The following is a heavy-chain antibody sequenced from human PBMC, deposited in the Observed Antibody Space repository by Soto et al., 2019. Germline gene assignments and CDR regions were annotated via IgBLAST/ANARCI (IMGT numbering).Heavy chain of an antibody. CDR2: IYYSGST. CDR3: ARVPKDSSGYPNGFDY. Sequence: SETLSLTCTVSGGSISSGGYYWSWIRHHPGKGLEWIGYIYYSGSTYYNPSLKSRVTISVDTSKNQFSLKLSSVTAADTAVYYCARVPKDSSGYPNGFDYWGQGTLVTVSS. J-gene: IGHJ4*02. V-gene: IGHV4-31*03. CDR1: GGSISSGGYY. D-gene: IGHD3-22*01.